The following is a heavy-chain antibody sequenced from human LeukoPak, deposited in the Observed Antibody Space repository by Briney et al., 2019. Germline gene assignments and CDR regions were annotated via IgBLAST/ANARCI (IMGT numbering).Heavy chain of an antibody. CDR2: INPSSGGT. D-gene: IGHD3-3*01. CDR3: ARAANSFLEWSNVDY. Sequence: ASVKVSCKASGYTFTGNYMHWVRQAPGQGLEWMGWINPSSGGTNYAQKFQGWVTMTRDTSISTAYMELSRLRSDDTAVYYCARAANSFLEWSNVDYWGQGTLVTVSS. V-gene: IGHV1-2*04. CDR1: GYTFTGNY. J-gene: IGHJ4*02.